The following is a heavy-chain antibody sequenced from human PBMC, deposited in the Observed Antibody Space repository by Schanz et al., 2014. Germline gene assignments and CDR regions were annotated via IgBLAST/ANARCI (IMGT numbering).Heavy chain of an antibody. D-gene: IGHD5-12*01. CDR3: ACAVATIRADAFDI. V-gene: IGHV3-30-3*01. J-gene: IGHJ3*02. Sequence: QVQLVESGGGVVQPGGSLRLSCAASGFTFNSYAFHWVRQAPGKGLEWVALISYDGNTKYYADSVKGRFTISRDNSKNTQYLQMNSRRAEDTAVYYCACAVATIRADAFDIWGQGTMVAVSS. CDR1: GFTFNSYA. CDR2: ISYDGNTK.